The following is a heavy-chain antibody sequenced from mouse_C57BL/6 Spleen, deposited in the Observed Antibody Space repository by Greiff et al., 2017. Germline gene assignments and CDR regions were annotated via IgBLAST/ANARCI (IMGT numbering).Heavy chain of an antibody. D-gene: IGHD2-3*01. CDR2: ISNLAYSI. J-gene: IGHJ3*01. CDR3: AREDDGSWFAY. V-gene: IGHV5-15*04. Sequence: EVKVEESGGGLVQPGGSLKLSCAASGFTFSDYGMAWVRQAPRKGPEWVAFISNLAYSIYYADTVTGRFTISSENAKNTLYLEMSSLRCEDTTMYYCAREDDGSWFAYWGQGTLVTVSA. CDR1: GFTFSDYG.